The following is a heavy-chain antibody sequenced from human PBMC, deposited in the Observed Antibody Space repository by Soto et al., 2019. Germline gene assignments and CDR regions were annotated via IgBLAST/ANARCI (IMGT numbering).Heavy chain of an antibody. D-gene: IGHD6-6*01. J-gene: IGHJ3*02. Sequence: QVQLVQSGAEVKKPGASVKVSCKASGYTFTGYYMHWVRQAPGQGLEWMGWINPNSGGTNHAQKFQGWVTMTRDTSISTAYMELSRLRSDDTAVYYCARGHRPRNDAFDIWGQGTMVTVSS. CDR1: GYTFTGYY. CDR3: ARGHRPRNDAFDI. CDR2: INPNSGGT. V-gene: IGHV1-2*04.